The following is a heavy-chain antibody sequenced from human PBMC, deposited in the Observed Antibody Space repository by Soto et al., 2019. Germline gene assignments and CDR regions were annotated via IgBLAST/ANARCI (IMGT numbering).Heavy chain of an antibody. J-gene: IGHJ4*02. Sequence: GGSLRLSCAAAGFTFSSYAMIWVRQAPGKGLEWVSTISGSDGRTYSTDSVKGRFTISRDNSKNTLYLQMNSLRAEDTAVYYCARSQYSSSWTGYFDYWGQGTLVTVS. CDR2: ISGSDGRT. CDR3: ARSQYSSSWTGYFDY. CDR1: GFTFSSYA. V-gene: IGHV3-23*01. D-gene: IGHD6-13*01.